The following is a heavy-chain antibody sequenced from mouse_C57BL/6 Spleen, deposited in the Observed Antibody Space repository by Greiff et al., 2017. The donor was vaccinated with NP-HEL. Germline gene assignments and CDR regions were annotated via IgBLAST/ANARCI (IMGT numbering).Heavy chain of an antibody. D-gene: IGHD2-5*01. V-gene: IGHV3-6*01. J-gene: IGHJ1*03. CDR2: ISYDGSN. Sequence: DVKLQESGPGLVKPSQSLSLTCSVTGYSITSGYYWNWIRQFPGNKLEWMGYISYDGSNNYNPSLKNRISITRDTSKNQFFLKLNSVTTEDTATYYCARDDPAYYSNYVDWYFDVWGTGTTVTVSS. CDR3: ARDDPAYYSNYVDWYFDV. CDR1: GYSITSGYY.